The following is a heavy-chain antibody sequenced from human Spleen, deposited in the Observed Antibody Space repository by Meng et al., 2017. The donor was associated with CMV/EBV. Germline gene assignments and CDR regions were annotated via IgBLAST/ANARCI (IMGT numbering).Heavy chain of an antibody. CDR1: GFTFSSYS. J-gene: IGHJ6*02. CDR2: ISSSSSYI. Sequence: GGSLRLSCAASGFTFSSYSMNWVRQAPGKGLEWVSSISSSSSYIYYADSVKGRFTISRDNAKNSLYLQMNSLRAEDTAVYYCARDGVEKDDFYGMDVWGQGTTVTVSS. V-gene: IGHV3-21*01. D-gene: IGHD3-3*01. CDR3: ARDGVEKDDFYGMDV.